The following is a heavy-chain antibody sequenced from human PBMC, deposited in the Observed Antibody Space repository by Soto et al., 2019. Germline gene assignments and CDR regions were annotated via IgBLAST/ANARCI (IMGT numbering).Heavy chain of an antibody. CDR2: IYYSGST. CDR1: GGSISSYY. Sequence: SETLSLTCTVSGGSISSYYWSWIRQPPGKGLEWIGYIYYSGSTNYNPSLKSRVTISVDTSKNQFSLKLSSVTAADTAVYYCAGDSSGWYGRYFDYWGQGTLVTVSS. CDR3: AGDSSGWYGRYFDY. V-gene: IGHV4-59*08. J-gene: IGHJ4*02. D-gene: IGHD6-19*01.